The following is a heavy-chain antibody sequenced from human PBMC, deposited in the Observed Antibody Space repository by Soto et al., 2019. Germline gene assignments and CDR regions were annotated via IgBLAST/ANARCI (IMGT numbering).Heavy chain of an antibody. D-gene: IGHD3-22*01. V-gene: IGHV4-4*02. CDR1: GGSISSSNW. Sequence: SETLSLTCTVSGGSISSSNWWTWVRQAPGKGLEWIGETYHVGIPSYNPSLKGRVSISVDKSNNQFLLKLNSVTAADTAMYYCARDFFDSSDYTTNWFDPWGQGTLVTVSS. CDR3: ARDFFDSSDYTTNWFDP. J-gene: IGHJ5*02. CDR2: TYHVGIP.